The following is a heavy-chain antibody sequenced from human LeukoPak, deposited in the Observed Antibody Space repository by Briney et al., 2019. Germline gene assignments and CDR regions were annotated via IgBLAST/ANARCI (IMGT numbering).Heavy chain of an antibody. CDR1: GYTFTGYY. D-gene: IGHD4-17*01. CDR2: INPNSGGT. V-gene: IGHV1-2*02. Sequence: VASVKVSCTASGYTFTGYYMHWVRQAPGQGLEWMGWINPNSGGTNYAQKFQGRVTMTRDTSISTAYMELSRLRSDDTAVYYCARVTTVTTGWFDPWGQGTLVTVSS. J-gene: IGHJ5*02. CDR3: ARVTTVTTGWFDP.